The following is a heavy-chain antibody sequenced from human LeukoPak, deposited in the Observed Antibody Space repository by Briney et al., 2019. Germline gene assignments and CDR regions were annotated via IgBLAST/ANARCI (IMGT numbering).Heavy chain of an antibody. CDR1: GFTFSSYG. D-gene: IGHD6-13*01. CDR3: AKDGFVPPPHTSRSGCPYDFDY. Sequence: PGGSLRLSCAAFGFTFSSYGMSWVRQAPGKGLEWVSAIGGSGGRTYYADSVKGRFTISRDNSRNTLYLQMNSLRAEDTAVYYCAKDGFVPPPHTSRSGCPYDFDYWGQGTMVTVSS. CDR2: IGGSGGRT. V-gene: IGHV3-23*01. J-gene: IGHJ4*02.